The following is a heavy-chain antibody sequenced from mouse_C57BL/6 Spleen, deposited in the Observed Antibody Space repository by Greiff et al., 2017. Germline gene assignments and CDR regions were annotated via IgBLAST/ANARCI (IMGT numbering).Heavy chain of an antibody. V-gene: IGHV1-59*01. CDR3: ARRGTETWFAY. CDR1: GYTFTSYW. J-gene: IGHJ3*01. Sequence: QVQLQQPGAELVRPGTSVKLSCKASGYTFTSYWMHWVKQRPGQGLEWIGVIDPSDSYTNYNQKFKGKATLTVDTSSSTAYMQLSSLTSEDSAVYYCARRGTETWFAYWGQGTLVTVSA. CDR2: IDPSDSYT. D-gene: IGHD3-3*01.